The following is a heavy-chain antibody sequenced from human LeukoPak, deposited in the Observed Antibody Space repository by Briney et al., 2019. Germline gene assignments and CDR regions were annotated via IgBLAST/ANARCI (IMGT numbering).Heavy chain of an antibody. J-gene: IGHJ4*02. CDR3: VKDVLLWFGELSPDFDY. CDR1: GFIFSTYS. Sequence: GGSLRLSCAASGFIFSTYSMTWVRQAPGKGLEYVSAISSNGGSTYYADSVKGRFTISRDNSKNTLYLQMSSLRAEDTAVYYCVKDVLLWFGELSPDFDYWGQGTLVTVSS. CDR2: ISSNGGST. D-gene: IGHD3-10*01. V-gene: IGHV3-64D*09.